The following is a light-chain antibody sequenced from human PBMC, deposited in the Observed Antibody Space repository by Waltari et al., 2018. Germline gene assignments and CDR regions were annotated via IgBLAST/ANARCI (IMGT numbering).Light chain of an antibody. CDR1: RSVDSN. Sequence: ETVMPRTPATLSVSPGETATLSCRTSRSVDSNLAWYQQQPGQAPRLSIYSASTRATGIPAKVSGSGSGTEFTLSISSLQSEDFAVYYCQQYNNWVPCKFGQGTKVEI. J-gene: IGKJ1*01. CDR2: SAS. V-gene: IGKV3-15*01. CDR3: QQYNNWVPCK.